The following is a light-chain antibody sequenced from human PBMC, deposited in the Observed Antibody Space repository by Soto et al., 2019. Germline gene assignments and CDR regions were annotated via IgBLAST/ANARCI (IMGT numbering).Light chain of an antibody. CDR2: EVT. CDR3: CSFTPSTNSG. CDR1: SSDVGGYNS. V-gene: IGLV2-14*01. Sequence: QSVLTQPASVSGSPGHSITISCTGTSSDVGGYNSVSWYQQHPGKAPKLIIYEVTHRPSGVSNRFSGSQSANTASLTISGLQAEDEADSYCCSFTPSTNSGFGTGTKAPS. J-gene: IGLJ1*01.